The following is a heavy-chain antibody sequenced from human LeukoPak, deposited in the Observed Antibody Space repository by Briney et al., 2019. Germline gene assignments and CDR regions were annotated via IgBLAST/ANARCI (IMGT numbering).Heavy chain of an antibody. CDR2: INPNSGGT. Sequence: ASVKVSCKASGYTFTGYYMHWVRQAPGQGLEWMGWINPNSGGTNYAQKLQGRATMTRDTSISTAYMELSRLRSDDTAVYYCAREPMVRGVTRYYMDVWGKGTTVTVSS. J-gene: IGHJ6*03. CDR3: AREPMVRGVTRYYMDV. CDR1: GYTFTGYY. V-gene: IGHV1-2*02. D-gene: IGHD3-10*01.